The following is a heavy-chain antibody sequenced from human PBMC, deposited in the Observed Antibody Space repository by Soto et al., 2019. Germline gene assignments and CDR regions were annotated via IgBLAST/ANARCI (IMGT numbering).Heavy chain of an antibody. V-gene: IGHV3-7*01. CDR3: ARSLWFGELNDY. D-gene: IGHD3-10*01. CDR1: GFTFSSYW. Sequence: HPGGSLRLSCAASGFTFSSYWMSWVRQAPGKWLEWVANIKQYGSEKYYVDSVKGRFTISRDNAKNSLYLQMNSLRAEDTAVYYCARSLWFGELNDYWGQGTLVTVSS. J-gene: IGHJ4*02. CDR2: IKQYGSEK.